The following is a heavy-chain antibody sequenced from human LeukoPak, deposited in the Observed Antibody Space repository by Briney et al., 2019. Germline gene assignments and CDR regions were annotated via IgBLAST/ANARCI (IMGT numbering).Heavy chain of an antibody. CDR2: IYPGDSDT. Sequence: GESLKISCRGSGYSFATHWIGWVRQPPGKGLEWMGIIYPGDSDTRYSPSFQGQVTISADKSISTAYLQWSSLKASDTAMYYCARLTIVATISSFDYWGQGTLVTVSS. CDR3: ARLTIVATISSFDY. CDR1: GYSFATHW. V-gene: IGHV5-51*01. D-gene: IGHD5-12*01. J-gene: IGHJ4*02.